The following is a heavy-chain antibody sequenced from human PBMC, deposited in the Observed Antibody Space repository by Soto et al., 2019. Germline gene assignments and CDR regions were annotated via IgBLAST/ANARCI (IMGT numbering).Heavy chain of an antibody. J-gene: IGHJ4*02. V-gene: IGHV3-21*01. D-gene: IGHD2-2*01. Sequence: GGSLRLSCAVSGFTFNNFGINWVRQAPGKGLEWVSSVSKSDYTYYSDSVKGRFTISRDNAKNSVSLQMNTLRAEDTAVYYCAREDSIIIPAVSDFWGQGTLVTVSS. CDR1: GFTFNNFG. CDR2: VSKSDYT. CDR3: AREDSIIIPAVSDF.